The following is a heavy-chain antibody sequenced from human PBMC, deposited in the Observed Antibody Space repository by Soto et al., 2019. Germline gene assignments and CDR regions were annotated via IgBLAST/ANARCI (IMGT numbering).Heavy chain of an antibody. CDR2: ISAYNGNT. CDR3: ARDHYGGNSVSTPSHY. V-gene: IGHV1-18*01. CDR1: GYTFTSYG. D-gene: IGHD4-17*01. Sequence: ASVKVSCKASGYTFTSYGISLVRQAPGQGLEWMGWISAYNGNTNYAQKLQGRVTMTTDTSTSTAYMELRSLRSDDTAVYYCARDHYGGNSVSTPSHYWGQGTLVTVSS. J-gene: IGHJ4*02.